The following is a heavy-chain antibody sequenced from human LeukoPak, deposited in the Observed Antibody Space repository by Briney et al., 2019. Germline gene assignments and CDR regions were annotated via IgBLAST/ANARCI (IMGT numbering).Heavy chain of an antibody. CDR3: ASLLYVYSYGPFHH. CDR2: IGSSTRTM. Sequence: PGGSLRLSCAASGLSFSTYDMTWVRQAPGKGLEWVSYIGSSTRTMYYAESLKGRFIISRDNAKNSLYLQMDSLRAEDTAIYYCASLLYVYSYGPFHHWGQGTLVTVSS. D-gene: IGHD5-18*01. CDR1: GLSFSTYD. J-gene: IGHJ4*02. V-gene: IGHV3-48*03.